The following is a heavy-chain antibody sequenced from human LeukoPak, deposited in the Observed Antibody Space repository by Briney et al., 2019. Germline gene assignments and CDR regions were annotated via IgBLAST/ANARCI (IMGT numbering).Heavy chain of an antibody. CDR2: IFAGGDV. CDR3: ARVSFYAFDT. D-gene: IGHD2/OR15-2a*01. J-gene: IGHJ3*02. Sequence: GGSLRLSCAASGFSVSNHYMSWVRQAPGKGLEWVSIIFAGGDVYYADSVKGLFTISRDNVKNMVFLQMNRLTGEDTALYYCARVSFYAFDTWGQGTRVTVSS. V-gene: IGHV3-53*01. CDR1: GFSVSNHY.